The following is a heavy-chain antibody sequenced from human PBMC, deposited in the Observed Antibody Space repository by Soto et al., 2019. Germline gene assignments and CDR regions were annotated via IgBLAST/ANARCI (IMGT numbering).Heavy chain of an antibody. CDR1: GGSISSSNW. CDR2: IYYTGST. Sequence: SETLSLTCAVSGGSISSSNWWSWVRQPPGKGLEWIGEIYYTGSTTYNPSLNSRVTISVDKSKNQFSLKLSSVTAADTAVYYCAKGTTVVIFFDYWGQGTLVTVSS. J-gene: IGHJ4*02. D-gene: IGHD4-17*01. V-gene: IGHV4-4*02. CDR3: AKGTTVVIFFDY.